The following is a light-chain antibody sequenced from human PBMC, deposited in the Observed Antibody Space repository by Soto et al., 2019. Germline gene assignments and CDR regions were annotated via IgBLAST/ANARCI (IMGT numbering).Light chain of an antibody. CDR1: SSDVGGYDY. V-gene: IGLV2-8*01. J-gene: IGLJ1*01. CDR3: ISYTGTSTYYV. CDR2: EVT. Sequence: QSVLTQPPSASGSPGQSVTISCTGTSSDVGGYDYVSWYQQHPGKAPKLMIYEVTIRPSGVSDRFSGSKSGNTASLTISGLQAEDEADYYCISYTGTSTYYVFGSGTKVTV.